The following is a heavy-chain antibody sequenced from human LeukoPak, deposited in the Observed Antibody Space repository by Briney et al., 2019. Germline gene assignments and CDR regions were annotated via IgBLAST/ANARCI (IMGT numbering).Heavy chain of an antibody. CDR2: INPSGGST. V-gene: IGHV1-46*01. CDR1: GYTFTSYY. J-gene: IGHJ4*02. D-gene: IGHD5-24*01. CDR3: ARDRGDGYNFAIKYYFDY. Sequence: EASVKVSCKASGYTFTSYYMHWVRQAPGQGLEWMGIINPSGGSTSYAQKFQGRVTMTRDMSTSTVYMELSSLRSEDTAVYYCARDRGDGYNFAIKYYFDYWGQGTLVTVSS.